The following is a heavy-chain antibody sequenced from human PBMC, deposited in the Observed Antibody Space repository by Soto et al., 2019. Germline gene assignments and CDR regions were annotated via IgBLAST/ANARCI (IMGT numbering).Heavy chain of an antibody. CDR2: IYSTGNT. J-gene: IGHJ6*02. CDR3: RSSSRYSTDV. Sequence: QLQLQESGPGLVKPSETLSLSCTVSGGSITSSSYWGWIRQPPGKGLEWIGSIYSTGNTYYNPSLKGRVTISADTSKNQFSLNLSSVTAAETAVYYCRSSSRYSTDVWGQGTTVYVSS. D-gene: IGHD6-13*01. V-gene: IGHV4-39*01. CDR1: GGSITSSSY.